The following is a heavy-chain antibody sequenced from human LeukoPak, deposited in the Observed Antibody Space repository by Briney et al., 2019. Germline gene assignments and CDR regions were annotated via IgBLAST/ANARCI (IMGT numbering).Heavy chain of an antibody. CDR2: INSDGSST. V-gene: IGHV3-74*01. CDR1: GFTFSSYW. Sequence: GGSLRLSCAASGFTFSSYWMHWVRQAPGKGLVWVSRINSDGSSTSYADSVKGRFTISRDNAKSTLYLQMNSLRAEDTAVYYCARDDLLAGTNYYYYYGMDVWGQGTTVTVSS. CDR3: ARDDLLAGTNYYYYYGMDV. D-gene: IGHD6-19*01. J-gene: IGHJ6*02.